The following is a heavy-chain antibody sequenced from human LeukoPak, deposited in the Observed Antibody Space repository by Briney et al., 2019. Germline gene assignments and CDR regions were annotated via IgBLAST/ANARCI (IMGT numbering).Heavy chain of an antibody. CDR2: INHSGST. CDR3: ARDRRPSYYYDSSGIDY. CDR1: GGSFSGYY. V-gene: IGHV4-34*01. D-gene: IGHD3-22*01. J-gene: IGHJ4*02. Sequence: SETLSLTCAVYGGSFSGYYWSWIRQPPGKGLEWIGEINHSGSTNYNPSLKSRVTISVDTSKNQFSLKLSSVTAADTAVYYCARDRRPSYYYDSSGIDYWGQGTLVTVSS.